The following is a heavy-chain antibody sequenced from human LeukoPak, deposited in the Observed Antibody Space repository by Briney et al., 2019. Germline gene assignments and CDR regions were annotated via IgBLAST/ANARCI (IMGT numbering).Heavy chain of an antibody. CDR1: GDTVSSNSAA. CDR2: TYYRSKWYN. J-gene: IGHJ5*02. V-gene: IGHV6-1*01. Sequence: SQTLSLTCAIAGDTVSSNSAAWNWIRQSPLRGLEWLGRTYYRSKWYNDYAVSVKSRITINPDTSKNQVSLQLNSVTPEDTAVYYCARPGSWYVSPWGQGTLVTVSS. CDR3: ARPGSWYVSP. D-gene: IGHD6-13*01.